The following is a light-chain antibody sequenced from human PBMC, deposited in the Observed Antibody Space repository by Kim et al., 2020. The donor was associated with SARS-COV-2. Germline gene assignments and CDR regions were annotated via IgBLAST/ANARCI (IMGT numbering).Light chain of an antibody. J-gene: IGLJ3*02. CDR1: SGHSSYA. CDR3: QTWGTGINWV. V-gene: IGLV4-69*01. Sequence: QLVLTQSPSASASLGGSVKLTCTLSSGHSSYAIAWHQQQPEKGPRYLMKLNSDGSHSKGDGIPDRFSGSSSGAERYLTISSLQSEDEADYYCQTWGTGINWVFGGGTKLTVL. CDR2: LNSDGSH.